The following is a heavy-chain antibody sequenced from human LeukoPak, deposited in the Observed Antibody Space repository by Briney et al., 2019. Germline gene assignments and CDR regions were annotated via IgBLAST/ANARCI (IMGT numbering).Heavy chain of an antibody. V-gene: IGHV3-23*01. J-gene: IGHJ6*02. CDR1: GFTFSSYA. CDR2: ISGSGGST. Sequence: GSLRLSCAASGFTFSSYAMSWVRQAPGKGLEWVSAISGSGGSTYYADSVKGRFTISRDNSKNTLYLQMNSLRAEDTAVYYCAQIAVAGYYYYYGMDVWGQGTTVTVSS. D-gene: IGHD6-19*01. CDR3: AQIAVAGYYYYYGMDV.